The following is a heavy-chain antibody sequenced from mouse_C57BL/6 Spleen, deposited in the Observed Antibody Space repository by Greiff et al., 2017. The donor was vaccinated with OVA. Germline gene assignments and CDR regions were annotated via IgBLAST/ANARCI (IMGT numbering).Heavy chain of an antibody. J-gene: IGHJ3*01. V-gene: IGHV1-52*01. D-gene: IGHD1-3*01. CDR1: GYTFTSYW. CDR3: ARDDISNSFAY. Sequence: QVQLQQPGAELVRPGSSVKLSCTASGYTFTSYWMHWVKQRPIQGLEWIGNIDPSDSETHYNQKFKDKATLTVDKSSSTAYMQLSSLTSEDSAVYYCARDDISNSFAYWGQGTLVTVSA. CDR2: IDPSDSET.